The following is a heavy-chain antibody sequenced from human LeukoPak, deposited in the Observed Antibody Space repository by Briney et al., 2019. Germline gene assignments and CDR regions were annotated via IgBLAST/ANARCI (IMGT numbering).Heavy chain of an antibody. CDR2: ISSSGSTI. V-gene: IGHV3-48*03. D-gene: IGHD4-23*01. J-gene: IGHJ5*02. CDR1: GFTFSSYE. CDR3: ARVDYGGNSGWFDP. Sequence: PGGSLRLSCAASGFTFSSYEMNWLRQAPGKGLEWVSYISSSGSTIYYAGSVKGRFTISRDNAKNSLYLQMNSLRAEDTAVYYCARVDYGGNSGWFDPWGEGTLVTVSS.